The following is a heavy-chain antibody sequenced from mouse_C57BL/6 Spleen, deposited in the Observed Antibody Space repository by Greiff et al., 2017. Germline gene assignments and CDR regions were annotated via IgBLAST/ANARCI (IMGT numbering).Heavy chain of an antibody. CDR3: TRRDTGVFDY. V-gene: IGHV1-15*01. J-gene: IGHJ2*01. CDR1: GYTFTDYE. CDR2: IDPETGGT. Sequence: QVQLQQSGPELVKPGASVTLSCKASGYTFTDYEMHWVKQTPVHGLEWIGAIDPETGGTAYNQKFKGKAILTADKSSSTAYMELRSLTSEDSAVYYCTRRDTGVFDYWGQGTTLTVSS. D-gene: IGHD3-3*01.